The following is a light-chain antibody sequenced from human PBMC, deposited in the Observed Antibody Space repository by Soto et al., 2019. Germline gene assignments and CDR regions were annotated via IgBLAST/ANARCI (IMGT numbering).Light chain of an antibody. V-gene: IGKV1-5*03. J-gene: IGKJ5*01. CDR3: LQHNSYPIT. Sequence: DVQMTQSPSTLSGSVGDRVTMSCRASQTISSWLAWYQQKPGKAPKLLIYKASTLKSGVPSRFSGSGSGTEFTLTISSLQPEDFGTYYCLQHNSYPITFGQGTRLEIK. CDR1: QTISSW. CDR2: KAS.